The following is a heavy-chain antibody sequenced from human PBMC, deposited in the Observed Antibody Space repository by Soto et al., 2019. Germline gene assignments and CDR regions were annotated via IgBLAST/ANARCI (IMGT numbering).Heavy chain of an antibody. CDR1: GYTFTSYD. J-gene: IGHJ4*02. V-gene: IGHV1-8*01. CDR2: MNPNGGNT. CDR3: ARGLGYCSAGSCRLYYFDY. D-gene: IGHD2-15*01. Sequence: QVKLVQSGAEVKKPGASVKVSCKASGYTFTSYDINWVRQATGQGLEWMGWMNPNGGNTGYGQKFQGKVTMTRNTSISTAYMVLSSLRSEDTAVFYCARGLGYCSAGSCRLYYFDYWGQGTLVNVSS.